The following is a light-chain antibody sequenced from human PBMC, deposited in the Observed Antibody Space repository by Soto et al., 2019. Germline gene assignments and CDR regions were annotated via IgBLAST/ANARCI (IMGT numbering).Light chain of an antibody. Sequence: QSALTQPASVSGSPGQSITISCTGTSSDVGSYNLVSWYQQHPGKAPKLMIYEGSKRPSGVPNRFSGSKSGNTASLTISGPQAEDEADYYCCSYAGSSTYVVFGGGTKLTVL. V-gene: IGLV2-23*01. CDR2: EGS. J-gene: IGLJ2*01. CDR1: SSDVGSYNL. CDR3: CSYAGSSTYVV.